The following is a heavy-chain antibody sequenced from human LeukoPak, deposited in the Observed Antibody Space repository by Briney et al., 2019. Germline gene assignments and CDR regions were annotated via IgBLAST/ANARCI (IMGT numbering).Heavy chain of an antibody. Sequence: GASVKVSCKASGGTFTGYYMHWVRQAPGQGLEWMGWINPNSGGTNYAQKFQGRVTMTRDTSISTAYMELSRLRSDDTAVYYCARGPYYYDSSGDAFDIWGQGTMVTVSS. CDR3: ARGPYYYDSSGDAFDI. CDR2: INPNSGGT. CDR1: GGTFTGYY. V-gene: IGHV1-2*02. J-gene: IGHJ3*02. D-gene: IGHD3-22*01.